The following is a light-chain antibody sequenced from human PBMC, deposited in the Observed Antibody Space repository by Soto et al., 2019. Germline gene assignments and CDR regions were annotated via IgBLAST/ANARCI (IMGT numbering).Light chain of an antibody. CDR1: QYVSSF. CDR3: QQHINWPLT. J-gene: IGKJ4*01. Sequence: EIVLTQSPATLSLSPGERATLSCRASQYVSSFLAWYQQKAGQAPRLLIYEASNRATGIPARFSGSGSGADFTLTISSPEPEDFALYYCQQHINWPLTFGGGTKVDI. V-gene: IGKV3-11*01. CDR2: EAS.